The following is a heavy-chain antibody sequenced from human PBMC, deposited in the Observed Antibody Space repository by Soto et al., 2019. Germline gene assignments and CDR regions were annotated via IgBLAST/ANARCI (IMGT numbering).Heavy chain of an antibody. CDR1: AFTFRRYY. V-gene: IGHV3-48*03. CDR3: ATAPTRAARLDY. D-gene: IGHD6-6*01. J-gene: IGHJ4*02. CDR2: ISSGGSTI. Sequence: AFTFRRYYMNWVSHAEGKGLEWVSYISSGGSTIYYADSVKGRFTISRDNAKFSLYLQMNSLRAEATSVYYCATAPTRAARLDYWGQGTLVTVSS.